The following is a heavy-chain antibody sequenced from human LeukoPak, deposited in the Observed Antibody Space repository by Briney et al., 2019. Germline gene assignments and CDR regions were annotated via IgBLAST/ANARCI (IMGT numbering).Heavy chain of an antibody. CDR3: AREVVIFPDYYYYGMDV. CDR1: GFPFGDYY. J-gene: IGHJ6*02. D-gene: IGHD2-15*01. Sequence: GGSLRLSCAASGFPFGDYYMTWIRQAPGKGLEWISYVSRSGDTLYYADSVEGRFTISRDNAKNSLFLQMNSLRADDTAVYYCAREVVIFPDYYYYGMDVWGQGTTVTVSS. CDR2: VSRSGDTL. V-gene: IGHV3-11*01.